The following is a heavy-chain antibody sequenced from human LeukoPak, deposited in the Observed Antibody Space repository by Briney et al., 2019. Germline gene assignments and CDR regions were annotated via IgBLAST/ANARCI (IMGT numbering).Heavy chain of an antibody. V-gene: IGHV7-4-1*02. CDR2: INTNTGNP. Sequence: ASVKVSCKASGYTFTSYAMNWVRQAPGQGLEWMGWINTNTGNPTYAQGFTGRFVFSLDTSVSTAYLQISSLKAEDTAVYYCARAVYSSGHAPDWFDPWGQGTLVTVSS. D-gene: IGHD6-19*01. J-gene: IGHJ5*02. CDR1: GYTFTSYA. CDR3: ARAVYSSGHAPDWFDP.